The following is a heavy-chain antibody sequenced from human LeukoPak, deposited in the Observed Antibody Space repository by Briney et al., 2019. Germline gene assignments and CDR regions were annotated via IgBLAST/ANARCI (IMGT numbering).Heavy chain of an antibody. J-gene: IGHJ4*02. V-gene: IGHV3-21*04. CDR2: ISSSRSYI. CDR3: ANPLSYYSSSWYGIDY. D-gene: IGHD6-13*01. Sequence: GGSLRLSCAASGFTFSSYSMNWVRQAPGKGLEWVSFISSSRSYIYYADSVKGRFTISRDNSKNTLYLQMNSLRAEDTAVYYCANPLSYYSSSWYGIDYWGQGTLVTVSS. CDR1: GFTFSSYS.